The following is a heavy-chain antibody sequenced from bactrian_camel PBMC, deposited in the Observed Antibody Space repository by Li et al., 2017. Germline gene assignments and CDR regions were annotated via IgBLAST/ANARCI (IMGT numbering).Heavy chain of an antibody. D-gene: IGHD2*01. V-gene: IGHV3S54*01. J-gene: IGHJ4*01. CDR2: IYTRDGTA. Sequence: HVQLVESGGGSVQAGGSLRLSCAASGYTAVINYMGWIRQSPGNEREVLAAIYTRDGTAHYADSVKGRFTISHDNANDTTFLQMNSLRPEDTAMYYCATDAGDTIHLFAPPLIKETITLGAWGPRSPSP. CDR3: ATDAGDTIHLFAPPLIKETITL. CDR1: GYTAVINY.